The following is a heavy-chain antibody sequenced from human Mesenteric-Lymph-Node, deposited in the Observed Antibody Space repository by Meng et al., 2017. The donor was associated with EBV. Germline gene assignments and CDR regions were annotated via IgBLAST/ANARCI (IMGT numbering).Heavy chain of an antibody. CDR1: GAAIAGGSF. CDR2: IHYSGDT. CDR3: AALGSFASSIDP. J-gene: IGHJ5*02. V-gene: IGHV4-31*11. Sequence: SGRERVTPSPSVSLPCAVSGAAIAGGSFWSWVRQPPGKGLEWIAFIHYSGDTYYNPSLKSRLTISVDTSKDQFSLKLTSVTAADTAVYFCAALGSFASSIDPWGQGTLVTVSS. D-gene: IGHD3-16*01.